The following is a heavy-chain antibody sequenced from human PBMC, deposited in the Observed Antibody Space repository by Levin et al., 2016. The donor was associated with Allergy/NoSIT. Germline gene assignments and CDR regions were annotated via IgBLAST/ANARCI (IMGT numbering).Heavy chain of an antibody. D-gene: IGHD5-18*01. J-gene: IGHJ4*02. CDR1: GFTFDDYA. CDR2: ISWNSGSI. V-gene: IGHV3-9*01. CDR3: AKDMSLGYSYGAFDY. Sequence: GGSLRLSCAASGFTFDDYAMHWVRQAPGKGLEWVSGISWNSGSIGYADSVKGRFTISRDNAKNSLYLQMNSLRAEDTALYYCAKDMSLGYSYGAFDYWGPGNPGHRLL.